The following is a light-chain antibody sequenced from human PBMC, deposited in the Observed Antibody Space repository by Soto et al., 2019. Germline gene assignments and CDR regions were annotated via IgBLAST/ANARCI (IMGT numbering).Light chain of an antibody. CDR1: CSDVGGYDY. CDR3: SSYTSSSTYV. V-gene: IGLV2-14*01. J-gene: IGLJ1*01. Sequence: QSALAQPASVSGSPGQSITIACTGTCSDVGGYDYVSWYQHHPGKAPKVMIYEVTNRPSGVSNRFSGSKSGNTASLTISGLLAEDEADYYCSSYTSSSTYVFGTGTKAPS. CDR2: EVT.